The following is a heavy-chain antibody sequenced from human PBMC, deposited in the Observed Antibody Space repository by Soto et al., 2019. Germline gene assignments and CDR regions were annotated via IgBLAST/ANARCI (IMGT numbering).Heavy chain of an antibody. V-gene: IGHV1-69*02. CDR1: GGTFSSYT. CDR3: ARYQPDYDILTSVLESGGYYFDD. D-gene: IGHD3-9*01. Sequence: ASVKVSCKASGGTFSSYTISWVRQAPGQGLERIGRIIPILDIANYAQKLQGRVTITADKSTSTAYMELSSLRAEDTAVYYCARYQPDYDILTSVLESGGYYFDDWGQGTLVTVSS. J-gene: IGHJ4*02. CDR2: IIPILDIA.